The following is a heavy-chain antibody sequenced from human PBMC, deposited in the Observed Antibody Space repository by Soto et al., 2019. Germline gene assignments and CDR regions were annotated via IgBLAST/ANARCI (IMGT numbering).Heavy chain of an antibody. CDR2: ISSSSSYI. CDR1: GFTFSSYS. Sequence: PGGSLRLSCAASGFTFSSYSMNWVRQAPGKGLEWVSSISSSSSYIYYADSVKGRFTISRDNAKNELYLQMNSLRAEDTAVYYCARDERWLPTGDFDYWGQGTLVTVSS. CDR3: ARDERWLPTGDFDY. V-gene: IGHV3-21*01. D-gene: IGHD5-12*01. J-gene: IGHJ4*02.